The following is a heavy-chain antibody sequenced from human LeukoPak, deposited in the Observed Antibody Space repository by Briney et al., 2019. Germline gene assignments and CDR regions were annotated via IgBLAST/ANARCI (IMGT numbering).Heavy chain of an antibody. V-gene: IGHV3-21*01. Sequence: PGGSLRLSCAASGFSVSSNYMSWVRQAPGKGLEWVSSISSSSSYIYYADSVKGRFTISRDNAKNSLYLQMNSLRAEDTAVYYCAREDSYGGSYYWGQGTLVTVSS. CDR3: AREDSYGGSYY. CDR1: GFSVSSNY. J-gene: IGHJ4*02. CDR2: ISSSSSYI. D-gene: IGHD1-26*01.